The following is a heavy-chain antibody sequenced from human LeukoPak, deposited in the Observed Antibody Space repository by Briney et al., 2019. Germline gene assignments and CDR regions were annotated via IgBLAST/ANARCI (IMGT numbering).Heavy chain of an antibody. Sequence: PGGSLRLSSAASGFIFSNYGFHWVRQAPGKGLEWVAVFWSDGRQKYYVDSVKGRFTVSRDTSKKTVYLQMNSLRAEDTAVYYCARDDDGSVKYGQLYWGQGTLVTVSS. J-gene: IGHJ4*02. D-gene: IGHD3-10*01. CDR1: GFIFSNYG. CDR2: FWSDGRQK. V-gene: IGHV3-33*01. CDR3: ARDDDGSVKYGQLY.